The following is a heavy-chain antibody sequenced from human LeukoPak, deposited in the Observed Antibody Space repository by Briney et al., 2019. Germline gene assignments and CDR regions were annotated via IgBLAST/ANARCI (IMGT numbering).Heavy chain of an antibody. CDR3: ARESYYYDSSGYYPYYFDY. Sequence: SETLSLTCAVYGGSFSGYYWSWIRQPPGKGLEWIGEINHSGSTNYNPSLKSRVTISVDTSKNQFSLKLSSVTAADTAVYYCARESYYYDSSGYYPYYFDYWGQGTLVTVSS. CDR2: INHSGST. CDR1: GGSFSGYY. V-gene: IGHV4-34*01. D-gene: IGHD3-22*01. J-gene: IGHJ4*02.